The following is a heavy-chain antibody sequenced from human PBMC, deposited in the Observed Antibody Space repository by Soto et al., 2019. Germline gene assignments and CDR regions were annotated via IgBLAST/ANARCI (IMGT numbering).Heavy chain of an antibody. J-gene: IGHJ3*02. V-gene: IGHV2-5*01. Sequence: SGPTLVNPTQTLTLTCTLSGISLSTGGVGLGWIRQTPGKALEWLALVYWNDDAHYSPSLRSRLTITKDTSKNQAVLTMTNMDPVDTATYYCARGLASLPVFAFDIWGQGTVVTVSS. CDR3: ARGLASLPVFAFDI. CDR2: VYWNDDA. CDR1: GISLSTGGVG.